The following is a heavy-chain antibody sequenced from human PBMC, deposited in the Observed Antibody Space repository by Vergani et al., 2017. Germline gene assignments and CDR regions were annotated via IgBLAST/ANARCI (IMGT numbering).Heavy chain of an antibody. D-gene: IGHD3-22*01. Sequence: QAQLQESGPGLVKPSETLSLTCTVSGGSISSYYWSWIRQPPGKGLEWIGYIYYSGSTNYNPSLKSRVTISVDTSKNQFSLKLSSVTAADTAVYYCARDRGRAIVGPYYFDYWGQGTLVTVSS. CDR1: GGSISSYY. V-gene: IGHV4-59*01. J-gene: IGHJ4*02. CDR3: ARDRGRAIVGPYYFDY. CDR2: IYYSGST.